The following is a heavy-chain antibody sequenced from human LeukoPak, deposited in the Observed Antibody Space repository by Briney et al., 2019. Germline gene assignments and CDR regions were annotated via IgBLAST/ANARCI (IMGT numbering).Heavy chain of an antibody. D-gene: IGHD6-19*01. J-gene: IGHJ4*02. CDR2: IRGSGTNT. V-gene: IGHV3-23*01. CDR3: AKDRRGPSTGWRLFLDY. Sequence: GGPLRLSCAASGFTFSSYAVRGVRQAPEKGREWVSAIRGSGTNTYYADSVKGRFTISRDNSKNTLYLQMNSLRADDTAVYYCAKDRRGPSTGWRLFLDYWGQGTLVTVSS. CDR1: GFTFSSYA.